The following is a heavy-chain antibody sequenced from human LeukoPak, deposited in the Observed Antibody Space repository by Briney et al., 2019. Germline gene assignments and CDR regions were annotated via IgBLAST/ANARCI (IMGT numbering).Heavy chain of an antibody. J-gene: IGHJ4*02. Sequence: GGSLRLSCAASGFTFSSYEMNWVRQAPGKGLEWVSYISSSGSTIYYADSVKGRFTISRDNAKNSLYLQMNSLRAEDTAVYYCARAGCSGGSCYSYYFDYWGQGTLVTVSS. CDR3: ARAGCSGGSCYSYYFDY. CDR2: ISSSGSTI. D-gene: IGHD2-15*01. CDR1: GFTFSSYE. V-gene: IGHV3-48*03.